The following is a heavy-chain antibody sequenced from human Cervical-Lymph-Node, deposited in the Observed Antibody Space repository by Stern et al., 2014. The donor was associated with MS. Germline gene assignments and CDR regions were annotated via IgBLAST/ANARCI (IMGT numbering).Heavy chain of an antibody. CDR3: AREITDYYYVMDV. D-gene: IGHD3-16*01. CDR1: GFSFSTYT. CDR2: IRSRSSTI. J-gene: IGHJ6*02. V-gene: IGHV3-48*02. Sequence: EVQLVESGGGLVQPGGSLRLSCAASGFSFSTYTMNWVRQAPGKGLEWVSYIRSRSSTIYYADSVKGRFTISRDNAKNSLYLQMNILRDEDTAVYYCAREITDYYYVMDVWGQGTTVTVSS.